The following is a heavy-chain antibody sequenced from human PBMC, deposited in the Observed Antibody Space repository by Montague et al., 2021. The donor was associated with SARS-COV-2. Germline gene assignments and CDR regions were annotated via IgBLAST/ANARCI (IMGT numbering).Heavy chain of an antibody. CDR1: GFTFSSYG. V-gene: IGHV3-33*06. D-gene: IGHD3-9*01. J-gene: IGHJ6*02. CDR2: IWYDGSNK. Sequence: SLRLSCAASGFTFSSYGMHWVRQAPGKGLEWVAVIWYDGSNKYYXDSVKGRFTISRDNSKNTLYLQMNSLRAEDTAVYYCAKDGRLTYDILTGYYFPDYYDYGMDVWGQGTTVTVSS. CDR3: AKDGRLTYDILTGYYFPDYYDYGMDV.